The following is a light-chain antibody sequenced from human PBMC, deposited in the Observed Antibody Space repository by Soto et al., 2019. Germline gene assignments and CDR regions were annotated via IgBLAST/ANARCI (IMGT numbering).Light chain of an antibody. CDR3: SSYTSSSTLVV. J-gene: IGLJ2*01. CDR1: SSDVGGYNY. V-gene: IGLV2-14*01. CDR2: EVS. Sequence: QSALTQPASVSGSPGQSITISCTGTSSDVGGYNYVSWYQQHPGKAPKLMIYEVSNRPSGVSNRFAASKSGNTASLTISGFQAEYEADYYCSSYTSSSTLVVFGGGTTLTVL.